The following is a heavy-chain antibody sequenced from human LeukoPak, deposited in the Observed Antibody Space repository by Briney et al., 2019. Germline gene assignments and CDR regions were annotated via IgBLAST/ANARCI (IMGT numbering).Heavy chain of an antibody. CDR1: GFTFSTYW. CDR3: ARVVRDYYDSSTYYLWNY. Sequence: GGSLRLSCAVSGFTFSTYWMSWVRQAPGKGLEWVAIIKRDGSEIHYVDSVKGRFTISRDNAKNSLYLQMNSLRAEDTAVYYCARVVRDYYDSSTYYLWNYWGQGTLVTVSS. J-gene: IGHJ4*02. D-gene: IGHD3-22*01. CDR2: IKRDGSEI. V-gene: IGHV3-7*01.